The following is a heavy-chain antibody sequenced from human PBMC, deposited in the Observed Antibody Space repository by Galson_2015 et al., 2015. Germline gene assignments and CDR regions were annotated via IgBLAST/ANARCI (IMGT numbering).Heavy chain of an antibody. CDR1: GFTFSSDW. CDR3: ARAKERGLDWFDS. J-gene: IGHJ5*01. Sequence: SLRLSCAASGFTFSSDWMHWVRQAPGKGLVWVSRINSDGTDKTYADSVKGRFTISRDNARNTVYLQMNSLRAEDTAVYYCARAKERGLDWFDSWGQGTLVTVSS. V-gene: IGHV3-74*01. D-gene: IGHD1-1*01. CDR2: INSDGTDK.